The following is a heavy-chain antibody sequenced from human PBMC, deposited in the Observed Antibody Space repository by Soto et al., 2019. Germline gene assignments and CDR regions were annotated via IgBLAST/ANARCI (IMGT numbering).Heavy chain of an antibody. Sequence: SSVKVCCEASGYTFTGYYMHWVRQAPGQGLEWMGWINPNSGGTNYAQKFQGWVTMTRDTSISTAYMELSRLRSDDTAVYYCASAGTVVRYYGMDVWGQWTTVTVSS. CDR1: GYTFTGYY. CDR3: ASAGTVVRYYGMDV. J-gene: IGHJ6*02. D-gene: IGHD6-13*01. V-gene: IGHV1-2*04. CDR2: INPNSGGT.